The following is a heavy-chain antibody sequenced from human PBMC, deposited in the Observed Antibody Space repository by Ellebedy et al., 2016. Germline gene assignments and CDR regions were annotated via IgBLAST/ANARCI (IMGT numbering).Heavy chain of an antibody. V-gene: IGHV3-7*02. Sequence: GESLKISXAASGFTFSSYAMSWVRQAPGKGLEWVANIKQDGSEKYYVDSVKGRFTISRDNAKNTLYLQMNSLRAEDTAVYYCANTGGNSGTDPLWFVYWGQGTLVTVSS. CDR1: GFTFSSYA. J-gene: IGHJ4*02. D-gene: IGHD4-23*01. CDR3: ANTGGNSGTDPLWFVY. CDR2: IKQDGSEK.